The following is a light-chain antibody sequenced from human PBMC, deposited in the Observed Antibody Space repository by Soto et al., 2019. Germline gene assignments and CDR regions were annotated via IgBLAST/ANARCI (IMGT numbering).Light chain of an antibody. V-gene: IGKV3-15*01. J-gene: IGKJ5*01. CDR1: QGVTTN. CDR3: QQYNKCPSA. CDR2: DVS. Sequence: EIVMTQSPATLSVSPGERATLSCRAGQGVTTNFAWYQQKSGQSPRLLIYDVSIRATGVPARFSATGSETDFTLTNSGLQSEDSAVYCCQQYNKCPSAVGQGTRVESK.